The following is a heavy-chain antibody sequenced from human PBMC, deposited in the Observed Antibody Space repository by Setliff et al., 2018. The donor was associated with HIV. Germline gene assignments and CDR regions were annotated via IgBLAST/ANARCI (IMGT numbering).Heavy chain of an antibody. J-gene: IGHJ6*03. V-gene: IGHV3-33*01. D-gene: IGHD3-16*01. CDR3: ARDWGSRLSYSFYYMDV. CDR2: IWYDGGTK. Sequence: GGSLRLSCEASGFPFSVHGMHWVRQSPGKGLEWLAVIWYDGGTKYYADSLQGRFTISRDDSKNSVYLQMNTLGAEDTAVYYCARDWGSRLSYSFYYMDVWGKGTTVTVSS. CDR1: GFPFSVHG.